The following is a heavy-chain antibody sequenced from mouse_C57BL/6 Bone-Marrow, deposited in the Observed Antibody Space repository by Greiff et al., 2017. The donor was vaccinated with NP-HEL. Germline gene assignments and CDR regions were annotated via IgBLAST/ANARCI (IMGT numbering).Heavy chain of an antibody. Sequence: QVQLQQPGAELVKPGASVKLSCKASGYTFTTYWMQWVKQRPGQGLEWIGEIDPSDSYTNYNQKFKGKATLTVDTSPSTANMQLSSLTSEDSAVYYLARKAYYGRSYEFAYWGQGTLVTVSA. D-gene: IGHD1-1*01. J-gene: IGHJ3*01. CDR1: GYTFTTYW. CDR2: IDPSDSYT. CDR3: ARKAYYGRSYEFAY. V-gene: IGHV1-50*01.